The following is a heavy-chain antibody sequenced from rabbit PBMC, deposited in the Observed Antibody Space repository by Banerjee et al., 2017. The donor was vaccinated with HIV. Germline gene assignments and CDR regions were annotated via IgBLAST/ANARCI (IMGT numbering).Heavy chain of an antibody. CDR2: IGNGDGST. D-gene: IGHD1-1*01. Sequence: QEQLKETGGGLVQPGGSLTLSCKASGFDFSSYWICWVRQAPGKGLEWIGCIGNGDGSTYYASWVNGRFSISRSTSLNTVSLQMTSLTAADTATYFCARGVISSSGYRYYFKLWGPGTLVTVS. V-gene: IGHV1S47*01. J-gene: IGHJ4*01. CDR1: GFDFSSYW. CDR3: ARGVISSSGYRYYFKL.